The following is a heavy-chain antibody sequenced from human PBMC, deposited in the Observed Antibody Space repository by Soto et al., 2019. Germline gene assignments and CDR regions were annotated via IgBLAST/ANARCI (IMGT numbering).Heavy chain of an antibody. Sequence: SETLSLTCTVSGVSISSGGYYWSWIRQHPGKGLEWIGYIYYSGSTYYNPSLKSRVTISVDTSKNQFSLKLSSVTAADTAVYYCARAPYSGSYLNWFDPWGQGTLVTVSS. CDR1: GVSISSGGYY. CDR3: ARAPYSGSYLNWFDP. CDR2: IYYSGST. V-gene: IGHV4-31*03. D-gene: IGHD1-26*01. J-gene: IGHJ5*02.